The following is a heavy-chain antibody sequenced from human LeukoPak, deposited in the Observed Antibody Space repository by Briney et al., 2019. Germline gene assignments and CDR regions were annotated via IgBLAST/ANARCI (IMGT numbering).Heavy chain of an antibody. J-gene: IGHJ4*02. CDR3: ARGVKSSPFDY. D-gene: IGHD6-19*01. CDR1: GGSFSGYY. CDR2: INHSGST. V-gene: IGHV4-34*01. Sequence: PSETLSLTCAVYGGSFSGYYWSWIRQPPGKGLEWIGEINHSGSTNYNPSLKSRVTISVDTSKNQFSLKLSSVTAADTAVYYCARGVKSSPFDYWGQGTLVTVSS.